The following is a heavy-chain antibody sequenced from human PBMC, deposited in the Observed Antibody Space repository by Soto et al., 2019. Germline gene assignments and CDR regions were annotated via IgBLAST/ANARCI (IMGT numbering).Heavy chain of an antibody. CDR2: IYYSGST. J-gene: IGHJ5*02. CDR1: GGSISSYY. D-gene: IGHD1-20*01. V-gene: IGHV4-59*01. CDR3: ARPITGTTDLWFDP. Sequence: PSETLSLTCTVSGGSISSYYWSWIRQPPGKGLEWIGYIYYSGSTNYNPSLKSRVTISVDTSKNQFSLKLSSVTAADTAVYYCARPITGTTDLWFDPWGQGTLVTVS.